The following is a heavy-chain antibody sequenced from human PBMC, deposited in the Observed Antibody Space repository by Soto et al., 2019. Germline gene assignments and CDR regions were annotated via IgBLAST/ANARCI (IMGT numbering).Heavy chain of an antibody. V-gene: IGHV3-11*01. CDR3: ATLSTQFDR. CDR1: GFTFSDYY. D-gene: IGHD1-1*01. Sequence: QVLLVESGGGLVKPGGSLRLSCAASGFTFSDYYMSWIRQAPGMGLEWVSYISGSGNSIYYADSVKGRFTISRDNAKNSRYLQMNSLRVEDTAVYYCATLSTQFDRWGQGNLVTVSS. J-gene: IGHJ5*02. CDR2: ISGSGNSI.